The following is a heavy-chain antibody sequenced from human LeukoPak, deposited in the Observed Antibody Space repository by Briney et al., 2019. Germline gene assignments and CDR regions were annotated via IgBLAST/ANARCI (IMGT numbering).Heavy chain of an antibody. CDR2: INPNSGGT. D-gene: IGHD6-19*01. V-gene: IGHV1-2*02. Sequence: ASVKVSCKASGYTFTGNYIHWVRQAPGQRLEWMGGINPNSGGTNYAQKFHARVTMTRDTSITTAYMELSRLGSDDMAVYFCARDNGWYGFDYWGEGTLVTVSS. CDR1: GYTFTGNY. J-gene: IGHJ4*02. CDR3: ARDNGWYGFDY.